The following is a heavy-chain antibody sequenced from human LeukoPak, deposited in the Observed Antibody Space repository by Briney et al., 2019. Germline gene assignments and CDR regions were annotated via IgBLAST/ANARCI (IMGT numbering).Heavy chain of an antibody. CDR3: ASYLYWWSDLGY. J-gene: IGHJ4*02. CDR2: VSGGGGST. V-gene: IGHV3-23*01. Sequence: GGSLRLSCAASGFTLSSYAMSWVRQAPGKGLEWVSAVSGGGGSTYYADSVKGRFTISRDNAKNSLYLQMNSLRVEDTAVYYCASYLYWWSDLGYWGQGTLVTVSS. D-gene: IGHD2-8*02. CDR1: GFTLSSYA.